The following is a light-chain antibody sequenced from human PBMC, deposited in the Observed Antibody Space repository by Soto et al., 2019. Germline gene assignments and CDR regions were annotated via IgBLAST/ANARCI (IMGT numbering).Light chain of an antibody. CDR3: AAWDASLSGYV. CDR1: SSNIGSNY. Sequence: QSVLTQPPSASGTPGQRVTISCSGSSSNIGSNYVYWYQQLPGTAPKLLIYRNNQRPSGVPDRFSGSKSGTSASLAISGLRSEDEAAYYCAAWDASLSGYVFGTGTKLTVL. J-gene: IGLJ1*01. V-gene: IGLV1-47*01. CDR2: RNN.